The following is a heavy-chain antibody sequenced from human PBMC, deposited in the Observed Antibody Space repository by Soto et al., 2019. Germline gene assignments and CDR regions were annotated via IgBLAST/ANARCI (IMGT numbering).Heavy chain of an antibody. V-gene: IGHV3-30-3*01. CDR2: ISYDGSNK. Sequence: QVQLVESGGGVVQPGRSLRLSCAASGFTFSSYAMHWVRQAPGKGLEWVAVISYDGSNKYYADSVKGRFTISRDNSKNTLYLQMKSLRAEDTAVYYCARVADYYDSSAALIWGQGTLVTVSS. CDR3: ARVADYYDSSAALI. CDR1: GFTFSSYA. J-gene: IGHJ4*02. D-gene: IGHD3-22*01.